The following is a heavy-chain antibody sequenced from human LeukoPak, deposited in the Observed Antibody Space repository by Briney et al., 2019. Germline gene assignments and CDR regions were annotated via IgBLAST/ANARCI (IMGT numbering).Heavy chain of an antibody. CDR1: GGSFSGYY. D-gene: IGHD3-22*01. CDR2: INHSGST. Sequence: PSETLSLTCAVYGGSFSGYYWSWIRQPPGKGLEWIGEINHSGSTNYNPSLKSRVTISVDTSKNQFSLKLSSVTAADTAVYYCARASDTLYYYDSSGYYNYWGQGTLVTVSS. J-gene: IGHJ4*02. CDR3: ARASDTLYYYDSSGYYNY. V-gene: IGHV4-34*01.